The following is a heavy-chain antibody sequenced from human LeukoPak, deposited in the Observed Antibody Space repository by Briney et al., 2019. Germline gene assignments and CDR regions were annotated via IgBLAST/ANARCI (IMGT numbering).Heavy chain of an antibody. J-gene: IGHJ4*02. CDR2: IYYSGST. CDR1: GYSISSSNW. Sequence: SETLSLTCAVSGYSISSSNWWGWIRQPPGKGLEWIGFIYYSGSTYYNPSLKSRVTMSVDTSKNQFSLKLSSVTAVDTAVYYCARIYYDILTGYYVDYWGQGTLVTVSP. CDR3: ARIYYDILTGYYVDY. V-gene: IGHV4-28*01. D-gene: IGHD3-9*01.